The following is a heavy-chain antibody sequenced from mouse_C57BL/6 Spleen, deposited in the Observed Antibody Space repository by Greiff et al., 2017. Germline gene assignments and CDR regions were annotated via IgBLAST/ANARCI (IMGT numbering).Heavy chain of an antibody. J-gene: IGHJ2*01. D-gene: IGHD2-4*01. CDR1: GYTFTSYW. CDR2: INPSNGGT. V-gene: IGHV1-53*01. CDR3: ARSCDYDEHYFDY. Sequence: VQLQQPGTELVKPGASVKLSCKASGYTFTSYWMHWVKQRPGQGLEWIGNINPSNGGTNYNEKFKSKATLTVDKSSSTAYMQLSSLISEDSAVYYCARSCDYDEHYFDYWGQGTTLTVSS.